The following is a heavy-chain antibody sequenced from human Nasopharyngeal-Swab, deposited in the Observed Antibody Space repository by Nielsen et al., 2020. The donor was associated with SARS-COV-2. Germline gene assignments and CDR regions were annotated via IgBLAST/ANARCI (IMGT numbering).Heavy chain of an antibody. CDR2: IIPILGIA. Sequence: WVRQAPGQGLEWMGGIIPILGIANYAQKFQGRVTITADKSTSTAYMEPSSLRSEDTAVYYCASGAEDYDSSGYYPYFYYWGQGTLVTVSS. D-gene: IGHD3-22*01. V-gene: IGHV1-69*10. J-gene: IGHJ4*02. CDR3: ASGAEDYDSSGYYPYFYY.